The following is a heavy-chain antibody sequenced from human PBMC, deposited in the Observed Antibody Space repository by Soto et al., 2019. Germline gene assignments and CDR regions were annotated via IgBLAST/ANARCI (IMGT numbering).Heavy chain of an antibody. D-gene: IGHD1-26*01. CDR2: IKEDGSEK. Sequence: EVQLVESGGGLVQPGGSLRRSCAASGFIFSNFWMSWVRQAPGKGLEWVANIKEDGSEKYHVDSVKGRFTISRDNVKNLMYLQMDSLRAEDTAVYKCVRGGSHSFDYCGQGTLVTVSS. J-gene: IGHJ4*02. V-gene: IGHV3-7*05. CDR3: VRGGSHSFDY. CDR1: GFIFSNFW.